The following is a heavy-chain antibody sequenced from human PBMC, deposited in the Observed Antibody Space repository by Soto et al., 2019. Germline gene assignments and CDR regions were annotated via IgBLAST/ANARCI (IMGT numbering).Heavy chain of an antibody. J-gene: IGHJ6*02. D-gene: IGHD6-19*01. CDR2: IYYSGST. Sequence: TSETLSLTCTVSGGSISSSSYYWGWIRQPPGKGLEWIGSIYYSGSTYYNPSLKSRVTISVDTSKNQFSLKLSSVTAADTAVYYCARHLEGSGWPIYYYYGMDVWGQGTTVTVSS. V-gene: IGHV4-39*01. CDR3: ARHLEGSGWPIYYYYGMDV. CDR1: GGSISSSSYY.